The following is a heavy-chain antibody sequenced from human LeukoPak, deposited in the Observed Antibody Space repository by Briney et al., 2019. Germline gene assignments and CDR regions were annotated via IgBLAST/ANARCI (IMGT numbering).Heavy chain of an antibody. J-gene: IGHJ4*02. D-gene: IGHD6-19*01. CDR1: GYTFTGYY. CDR3: ARGSVAVAGPNDY. Sequence: GASVKVSCKASGYTFTGYYMHWVRQAPGQGLEWMGWINPNTGGTNYAQKFQGRVTMTRDTSISTAYMELSRLRSDDTAVYYCARGSVAVAGPNDYWGQGTLVTVSS. CDR2: INPNTGGT. V-gene: IGHV1-2*02.